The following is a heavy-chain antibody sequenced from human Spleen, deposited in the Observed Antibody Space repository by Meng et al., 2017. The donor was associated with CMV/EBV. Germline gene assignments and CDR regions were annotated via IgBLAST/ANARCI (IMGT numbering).Heavy chain of an antibody. CDR1: GGSFSGYY. CDR3: ARGRNFWSGYRVGYGMDV. V-gene: IGHV4-34*01. J-gene: IGHJ6*02. Sequence: SETLSLTCAVYGGSFSGYYWSWIRQPPGKGLEWIGEINHSGSTNYNPSLKSRVTISVDTSKNQFSLKLSSVTAADTAVYYCARGRNFWSGYRVGYGMDVWGQGTTVTVSS. CDR2: INHSGST. D-gene: IGHD3-3*01.